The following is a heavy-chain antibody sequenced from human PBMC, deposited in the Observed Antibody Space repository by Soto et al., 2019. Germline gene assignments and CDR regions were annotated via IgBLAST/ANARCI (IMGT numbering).Heavy chain of an antibody. CDR2: IIPILGIA. CDR1: GGTFSSYT. Sequence: QVQRVQSGAEVKKPGSSVKVSCKASGGTFSSYTISWVRQAPGQGLEWMGRIIPILGIANYAQKFQGRVTITADKSTSTAYMELSSLRSEDTAVYYCASPPARWFGELFGYGMDVWGQGTTVTVSS. J-gene: IGHJ6*02. CDR3: ASPPARWFGELFGYGMDV. D-gene: IGHD3-10*01. V-gene: IGHV1-69*02.